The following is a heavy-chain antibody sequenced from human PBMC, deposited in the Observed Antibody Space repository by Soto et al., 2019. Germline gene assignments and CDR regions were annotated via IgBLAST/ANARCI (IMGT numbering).Heavy chain of an antibody. D-gene: IGHD5-18*01. J-gene: IGHJ3*02. CDR3: ARRDDSETFDI. Sequence: EVQLVESEGGLIQPGGSLRLICAASGLSVTANYMTWVRQAPGKGLEWLSIIDRGGGTYYADSLKGRAIISRDGSRNMVFLQMNSLTAEDAGVYYCARRDDSETFDIWGRETVVNVSS. CDR1: GLSVTANY. CDR2: IDRGGGT. V-gene: IGHV3-53*01.